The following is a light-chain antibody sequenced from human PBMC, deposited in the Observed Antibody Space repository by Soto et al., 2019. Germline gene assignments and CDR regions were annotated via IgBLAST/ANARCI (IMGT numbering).Light chain of an antibody. Sequence: ESGLTQTPGTLSLSPGERRTLACRASQSVSSSYLAWYQQKIGQAPILLIFGASSRATGIPDRFSGSGSGTDFTLTISRLEPEEFAVYYCQRSSRTFGIATKLDI. CDR1: QSVSSSY. CDR2: GAS. V-gene: IGKV3-20*01. J-gene: IGKJ1*01. CDR3: QRSSRT.